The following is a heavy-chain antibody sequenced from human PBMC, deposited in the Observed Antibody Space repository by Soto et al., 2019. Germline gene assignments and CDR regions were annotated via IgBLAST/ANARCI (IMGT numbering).Heavy chain of an antibody. CDR1: GGTFSSYA. CDR3: ASGYSSSWYRPNYYYYYGMDV. J-gene: IGHJ6*02. Sequence: ASVKVSCKASGGTFSSYAISWVRQAPGQGLEWMGGIIPIFGTANYAQKFQGRVTITADESTSTAYMELSSLRSEDTAVYYCASGYSSSWYRPNYYYYYGMDVWGQGTTVTVSS. V-gene: IGHV1-69*13. CDR2: IIPIFGTA. D-gene: IGHD6-13*01.